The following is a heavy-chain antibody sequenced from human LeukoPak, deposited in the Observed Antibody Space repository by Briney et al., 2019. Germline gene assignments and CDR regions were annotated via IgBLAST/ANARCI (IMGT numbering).Heavy chain of an antibody. V-gene: IGHV3-74*01. CDR3: GSVFDY. CDR1: GITLSNYW. CDR2: INSEGSST. Sequence: PGGSLRLSCAASGITLSNYWMHWVRQARRKGLVWVSRINSEGSSTSYADSVKGRFTISRGNAKNTLFLQMNSLRAEDTAVYYCGSVFDYWGQGALVTVSS. J-gene: IGHJ4*02.